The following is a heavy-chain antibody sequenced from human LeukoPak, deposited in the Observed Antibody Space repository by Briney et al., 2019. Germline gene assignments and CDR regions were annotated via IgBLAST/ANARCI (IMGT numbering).Heavy chain of an antibody. CDR2: IKQDGSEK. CDR3: ARDWGDIVVVPAAV. V-gene: IGHV3-7*01. J-gene: IGHJ4*02. Sequence: GGSLRLSCAASGFTFSTYAMSWVRQAPGKGLEWVANIKQDGSEKYYVDSVKGRFTISRDNAKNSLYLQMNSLRAEDTAVYYCARDWGDIVVVPAAVWGQGTLVTVSS. CDR1: GFTFSTYA. D-gene: IGHD2-2*01.